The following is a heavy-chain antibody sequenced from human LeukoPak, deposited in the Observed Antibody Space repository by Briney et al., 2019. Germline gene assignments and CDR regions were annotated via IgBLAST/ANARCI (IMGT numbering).Heavy chain of an antibody. CDR3: ARSASYSGFDY. CDR1: GLTFWTYS. D-gene: IGHD1-26*01. CDR2: ITSSSNNI. V-gene: IGHV3-21*01. J-gene: IGHJ4*02. Sequence: GGSLRLSCAASGLTFWTYSMNWVRQAPGKGLEWVSSITSSSNNIYYADSVKGRFTISRDNAKNSLYLQMNSLRAEDTAVYYCARSASYSGFDYWGQGTLVTVSS.